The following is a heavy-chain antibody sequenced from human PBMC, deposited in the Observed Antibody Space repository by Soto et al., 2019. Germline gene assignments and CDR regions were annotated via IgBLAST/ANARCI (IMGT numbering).Heavy chain of an antibody. V-gene: IGHV1-18*04. CDR1: GYTFTSYG. CDR2: ISAYNVNT. Sequence: ASVKVYCKASGYTFTSYGISWVRQAPGQVLEWMGWISAYNVNTNYAQKRHGRVTMTTDTSTSTAYMELRSLRSDDTAVYYCARRAVGANHLYYYYGMDVWGQGTTVTVSS. CDR3: ARRAVGANHLYYYYGMDV. D-gene: IGHD1-26*01. J-gene: IGHJ6*02.